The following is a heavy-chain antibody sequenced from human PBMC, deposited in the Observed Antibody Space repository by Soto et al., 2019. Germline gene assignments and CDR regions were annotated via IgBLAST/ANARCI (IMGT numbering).Heavy chain of an antibody. CDR3: AKGSATSRPYYFDY. CDR1: GFTFSSYA. CDR2: ITVDGGDT. Sequence: GGSLRLSCVASGFTFSSYAMSWVRQAPGKGLEWVSAITVDGGDTFHADSVRGRLTISRDNSRNTLYLQMDSLRAEDTALYYCAKGSATSRPYYFDYWGQGSLVTVSS. J-gene: IGHJ4*02. V-gene: IGHV3-23*01.